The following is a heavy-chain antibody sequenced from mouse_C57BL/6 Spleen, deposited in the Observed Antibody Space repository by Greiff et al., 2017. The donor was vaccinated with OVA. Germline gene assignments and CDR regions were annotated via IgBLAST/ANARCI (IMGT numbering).Heavy chain of an antibody. Sequence: QVQLQQPGAELVKPGASVKLSCKASGYTFTSYWMQWVKQRPGQGLEWIGEIDPSDSYTNYNQKFKGKATLTVDTTSSTAYMQLSSLASEYSAVYYCARGESNYDYWGQGTTLTVSS. V-gene: IGHV1-50*01. J-gene: IGHJ2*01. CDR3: ARGESNYDY. D-gene: IGHD2-5*01. CDR2: IDPSDSYT. CDR1: GYTFTSYW.